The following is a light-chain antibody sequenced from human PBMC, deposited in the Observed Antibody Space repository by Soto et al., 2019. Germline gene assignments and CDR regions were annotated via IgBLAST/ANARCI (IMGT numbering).Light chain of an antibody. V-gene: IGLV2-11*01. Sequence: QSVLTQPRSVSGSPGQSVTISCTGTSSDVGGYNYVSWYQQRPGKAPKLMIYDVSKRPSGVPDRFSGSKSGNTASLTIPGLQAEDEADYYCCSYAGSYVFGTGTKVTVL. J-gene: IGLJ1*01. CDR1: SSDVGGYNY. CDR3: CSYAGSYV. CDR2: DVS.